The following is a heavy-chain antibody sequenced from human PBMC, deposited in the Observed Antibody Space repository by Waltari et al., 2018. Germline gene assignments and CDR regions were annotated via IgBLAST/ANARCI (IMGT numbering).Heavy chain of an antibody. V-gene: IGHV4-34*01. D-gene: IGHD1-1*01. CDR1: GGSFSGYY. Sequence: QVQLQQWGAGLLKPSETLSLTCAVYGGSFSGYYWSWIRQPPGKGLEWIGEINHSGSTNYNPSLKSRVTISVDTSKNQFVLKLSSVTAADTAVYYCARGRDWSGFDYWGQGTLVTVSS. CDR3: ARGRDWSGFDY. J-gene: IGHJ4*02. CDR2: INHSGST.